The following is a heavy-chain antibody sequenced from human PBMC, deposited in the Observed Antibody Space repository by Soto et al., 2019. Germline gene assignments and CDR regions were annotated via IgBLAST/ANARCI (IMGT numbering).Heavy chain of an antibody. CDR1: GYTFTSYG. Sequence: SVKVSCKASGYTFTSYGISWVRQAPGQGLDWMGWISAYNGNTKYAQDLQGRVTMTTDTSTSTAYMELRSLRSDDTAVYYCARFTGGSYNTYYFYYGMDVWGQGTTVTVSS. CDR3: ARFTGGSYNTYYFYYGMDV. CDR2: ISAYNGNT. J-gene: IGHJ6*02. D-gene: IGHD2-15*01. V-gene: IGHV1-18*04.